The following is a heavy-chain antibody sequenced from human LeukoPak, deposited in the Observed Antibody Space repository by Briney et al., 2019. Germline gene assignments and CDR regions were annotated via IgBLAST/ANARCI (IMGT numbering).Heavy chain of an antibody. J-gene: IGHJ6*03. V-gene: IGHV5-51*01. CDR1: GYNFPIYW. CDR2: VYPDDSNT. D-gene: IGHD6-13*01. Sequence: GESLKISCQGSGYNFPIYWIGWVRQMPGQGLEWMGIVYPDDSNTIYGPSFQGQVTISADKSINTAYLEWSSLKASDTAIYYCARQGAAGKYYYYYMDVWGKGTTVTVSS. CDR3: ARQGAAGKYYYYYMDV.